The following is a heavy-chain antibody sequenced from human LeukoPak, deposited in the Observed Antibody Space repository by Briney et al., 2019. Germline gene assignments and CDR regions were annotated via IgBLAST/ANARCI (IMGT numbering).Heavy chain of an antibody. D-gene: IGHD2-2*01. CDR3: ARGHCSSTSCYYIWFDP. Sequence: VASVKVSCKASGYTFTGYYMHWVRQAPGQGLEWMGWMNPNSGNTGYAQKFQGRVTITRNTSISTAYMELSSLRSEDTAVYYCARGHCSSTSCYYIWFDPWGQGTLVTVSS. CDR2: MNPNSGNT. J-gene: IGHJ5*02. CDR1: GYTFTGYY. V-gene: IGHV1-8*03.